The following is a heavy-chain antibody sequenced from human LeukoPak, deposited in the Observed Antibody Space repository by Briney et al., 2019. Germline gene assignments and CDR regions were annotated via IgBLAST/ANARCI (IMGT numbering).Heavy chain of an antibody. V-gene: IGHV4-34*01. Sequence: KPSETLSLTCTVSGGSISSYYWSWIRQPPGKGLEWIGEINHSGSTNYNPSLKSRVTISVDTSKNQFSLKLSSVTAADTAVYYCARGKYYITMVRGVIIPIDYWGQGTLVTVSS. CDR3: ARGKYYITMVRGVIIPIDY. J-gene: IGHJ4*02. CDR2: INHSGST. CDR1: GGSISSYY. D-gene: IGHD3-10*01.